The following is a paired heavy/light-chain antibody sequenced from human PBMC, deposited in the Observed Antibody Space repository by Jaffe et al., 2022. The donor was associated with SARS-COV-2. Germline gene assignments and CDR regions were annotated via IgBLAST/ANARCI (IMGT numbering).Light chain of an antibody. Sequence: QSVLTQPPSVSAAPGQKVTISCSGSSSNIGNNYVSWYQQLPGTAPKLLIYENDKRPSGIPDRFSGSKSGTSATLGITGLQTGDEADYYCGTWDISLSDNYVFGTGTKVTVL. CDR2: END. CDR1: SSNIGNNY. V-gene: IGLV1-51*02. J-gene: IGLJ1*01. CDR3: GTWDISLSDNYV.
Heavy chain of an antibody. D-gene: IGHD6-19*01. CDR2: VSPYNGNT. J-gene: IGHJ4*02. CDR3: ARETVPGTYNY. Sequence: QVNLVQSGAEVKKPGASLKVSCEASGYTFTTYGISWVRQAPGQGLEWMGWVSPYNGNTKFAQNFQGRVTMTTDTSTSTAYMELRSLRSDDTAVYYCARETVPGTYNYWGQGTLVTVSS. V-gene: IGHV1-18*01. CDR1: GYTFTTYG.